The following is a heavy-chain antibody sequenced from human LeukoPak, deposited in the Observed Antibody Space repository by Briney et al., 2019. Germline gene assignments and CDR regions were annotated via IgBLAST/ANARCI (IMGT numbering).Heavy chain of an antibody. D-gene: IGHD3-22*01. J-gene: IGHJ2*01. V-gene: IGHV1-2*02. CDR2: INPNSGGT. CDR1: GYTFTGYY. CDR3: ARGTDSSGYGLWYFDL. Sequence: ASVKVSCKASGYTFTGYYMHWVRQAPGQGLEWMGWINPNSGGTNYAQKFQGRVTITRNTSISTAYMELSSLRSEDTAVYYCARGTDSSGYGLWYFDLWGRGTLVTVSS.